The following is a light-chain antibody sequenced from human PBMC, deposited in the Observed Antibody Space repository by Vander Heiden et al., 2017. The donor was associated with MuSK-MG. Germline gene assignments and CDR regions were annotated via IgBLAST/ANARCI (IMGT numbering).Light chain of an antibody. CDR1: QSVGDNY. J-gene: IGKJ2*01. CDR2: SAS. CDR3: QQYGGFPFT. Sequence: ENVLTQSPGTLSLSPGERATLSCRASQSVGDNYLAWFQQQAGQAPRLLLSSASSRAAGIPDRFSGSGSGTNFTLTINRLEPEDFAVYYCQQYGGFPFTFGQGTKLE. V-gene: IGKV3-20*01.